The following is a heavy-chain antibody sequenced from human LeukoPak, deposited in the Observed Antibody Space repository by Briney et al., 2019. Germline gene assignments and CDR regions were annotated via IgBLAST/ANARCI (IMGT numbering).Heavy chain of an antibody. Sequence: PGGSLRLSCAASGFTFSSYGMHWVRQAPGKGLEWVAFIRYDGSNKYYADSVKGRFTISRDNSKNTLYLQMNSLRAEDTAVYYCGGWLQSTNAFDIWGQGTMVTVSS. CDR3: GGWLQSTNAFDI. CDR2: IRYDGSNK. D-gene: IGHD5-24*01. V-gene: IGHV3-30*02. J-gene: IGHJ3*02. CDR1: GFTFSSYG.